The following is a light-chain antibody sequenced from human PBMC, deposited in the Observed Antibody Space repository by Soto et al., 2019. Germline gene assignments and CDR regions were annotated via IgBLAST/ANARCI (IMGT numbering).Light chain of an antibody. CDR1: HSVSGW. CDR2: DAS. Sequence: DIQMTQSPSALSASVGDRVTITCRASHSVSGWLAWNQQLPGIAPKLVIYDASRLHSGVRSRFSGSGSGTDCTLTISSLRPDDFATYFGQQSYSIPMTIGQGTRLET. CDR3: QQSYSIPMT. J-gene: IGKJ5*01. V-gene: IGKV1-5*01.